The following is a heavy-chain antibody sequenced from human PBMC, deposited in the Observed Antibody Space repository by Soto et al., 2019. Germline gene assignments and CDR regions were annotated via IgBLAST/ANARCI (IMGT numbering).Heavy chain of an antibody. Sequence: SETLSLTCTVSGGSISSGGYYWSWIRQHPGKGLEWIGYIYYSGSTYYNPSLKSRVTISVDTSKNQSSLKLSSVTAADTAVYYCARDRASHSSSWYRADYYYYGMDVWGQGTTVTVSS. CDR3: ARDRASHSSSWYRADYYYYGMDV. J-gene: IGHJ6*02. V-gene: IGHV4-31*03. CDR1: GGSISSGGYY. CDR2: IYYSGST. D-gene: IGHD6-13*01.